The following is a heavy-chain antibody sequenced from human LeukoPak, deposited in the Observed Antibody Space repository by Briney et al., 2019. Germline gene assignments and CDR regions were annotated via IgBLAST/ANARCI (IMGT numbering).Heavy chain of an antibody. CDR2: ISSSGSTI. CDR3: ARQKDIVVVPAAPIDY. D-gene: IGHD2-2*01. J-gene: IGHJ4*02. CDR1: GFTFSDYY. V-gene: IGHV3-11*01. Sequence: GGSLRLSCAASGFTFSDYYMSWIRQAPGKGLEWVSYISSSGSTIYYADSVKGRFTISRDNAKNSLYLQMNSLRAEDTAVYYCARQKDIVVVPAAPIDYWGRGTLVTVSS.